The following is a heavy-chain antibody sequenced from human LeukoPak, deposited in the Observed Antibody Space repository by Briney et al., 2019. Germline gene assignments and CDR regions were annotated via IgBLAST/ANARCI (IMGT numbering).Heavy chain of an antibody. CDR2: IIPIFGTA. CDR1: GGTFSSYA. CDR3: ARGGELRYFDWPN. D-gene: IGHD3-9*01. J-gene: IGHJ4*02. Sequence: AASVKVSFKASGGTFSSYAISWVRQAPGQGLEWMGGIIPIFGTANYAQKFQGRVTITADESTSTAYMELSSLRSEDTAVYYCARGGELRYFDWPNWGQGTLVTVSS. V-gene: IGHV1-69*01.